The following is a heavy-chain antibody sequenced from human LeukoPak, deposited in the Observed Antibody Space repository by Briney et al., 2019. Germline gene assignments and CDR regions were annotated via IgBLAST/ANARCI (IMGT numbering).Heavy chain of an antibody. Sequence: SETLSLTCTVSGFSITSGYFWGWIRQPPGKGLEWIGFIFYSGTTNYNPSLKSRVTISVDTSKNQFSLKLSSVTAADTAVYYCARGGYSYDQFDYWGQGTLVTVSS. CDR2: IFYSGTT. CDR1: GFSITSGYF. J-gene: IGHJ4*02. V-gene: IGHV4-61*01. D-gene: IGHD5-18*01. CDR3: ARGGYSYDQFDY.